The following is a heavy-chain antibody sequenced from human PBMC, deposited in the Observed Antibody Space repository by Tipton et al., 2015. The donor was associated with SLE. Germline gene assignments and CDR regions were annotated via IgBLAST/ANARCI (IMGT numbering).Heavy chain of an antibody. CDR2: IFTIGTT. J-gene: IGHJ3*02. CDR1: GGSIRSGSYY. CDR3: ARVGLITPDAFDI. D-gene: IGHD5-24*01. Sequence: LRLSCTASGGSIRSGSYYWTWIRQPAGTGLEWIGRIFTIGTTKYNPSLQSRVTISVDTPKNQFSLKLNSVTAADTAVYYCARVGLITPDAFDIWGEGTMVTVSS. V-gene: IGHV4-61*02.